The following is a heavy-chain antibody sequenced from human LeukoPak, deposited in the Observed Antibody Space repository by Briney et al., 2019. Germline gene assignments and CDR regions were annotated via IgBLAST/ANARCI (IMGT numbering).Heavy chain of an antibody. D-gene: IGHD5-18*01. Sequence: SETLSLTCAVSGYSLCSRKWRGWIRQPPGTGVEWVGYIYYSGSTYYNPSLKSRVTMSVDTSKNQFSLKLSSVTAVDTAVYYCARSFGYSYGYFDYWGQGTLVTVSS. V-gene: IGHV4-28*01. CDR2: IYYSGST. CDR1: GYSLCSRKW. J-gene: IGHJ4*02. CDR3: ARSFGYSYGYFDY.